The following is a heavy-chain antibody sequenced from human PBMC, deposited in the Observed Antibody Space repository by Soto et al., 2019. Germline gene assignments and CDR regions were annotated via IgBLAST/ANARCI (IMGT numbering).Heavy chain of an antibody. D-gene: IGHD6-13*01. CDR2: IYTSGST. Sequence: SETLSLTCTFSGGSISSYYWSWIRQPAGKGLEWIGRIYTSGSTNYNPSLKSRVTMSVDTSKNQFSLKLSSVTAADTAVYFFARARIVAAGTFVDYWGQGTLVTVSS. CDR3: ARARIVAAGTFVDY. J-gene: IGHJ4*02. CDR1: GGSISSYY. V-gene: IGHV4-4*07.